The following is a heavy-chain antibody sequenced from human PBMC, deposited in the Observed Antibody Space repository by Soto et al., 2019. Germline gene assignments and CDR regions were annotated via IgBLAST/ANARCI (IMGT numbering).Heavy chain of an antibody. CDR3: ARGGSSSDNGMDV. J-gene: IGHJ6*02. Sequence: EVQLVESGGGLVQPGGSLRLSCAASGFSFSTYSMNWVRQAPGKGLEWASYISSRSYTIYYIDSVKGRFTISRDNAKSSLYLQMNSLRDEDTAVYYCARGGSSSDNGMDVWGQGTTVTVSS. V-gene: IGHV3-48*02. D-gene: IGHD6-6*01. CDR2: ISSRSYTI. CDR1: GFSFSTYS.